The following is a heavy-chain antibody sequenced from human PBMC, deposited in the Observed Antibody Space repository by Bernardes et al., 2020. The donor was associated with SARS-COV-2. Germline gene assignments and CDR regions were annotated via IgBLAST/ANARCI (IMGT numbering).Heavy chain of an antibody. Sequence: GGSLRLSCVASGFTFSNYAMGWVRQAPGTGLEWVSALSAGGTTKFYADSVQGRFTISRDNSKNTLYLQMNSLRVDDTAVFYCAKRRANYGDFDYWGQGTLATVSS. J-gene: IGHJ4*02. V-gene: IGHV3-23*01. D-gene: IGHD1-7*01. CDR3: AKRRANYGDFDY. CDR1: GFTFSNYA. CDR2: LSAGGTTK.